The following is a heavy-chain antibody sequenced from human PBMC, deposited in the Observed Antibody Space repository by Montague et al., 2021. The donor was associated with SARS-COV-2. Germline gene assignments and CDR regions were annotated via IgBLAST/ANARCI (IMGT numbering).Heavy chain of an antibody. CDR1: GGSISSYY. CDR2: TYYSGST. D-gene: IGHD3-22*01. V-gene: IGHV4-59*13. CDR3: ARDSHSYDSSGHFDY. Sequence: SETLSLTCTVSGGSISSYYWSWIRQPPGKGLEWIGYTYYSGSTNYNPSLKSRVTISVDTSKNQFSLKLSSVTAADTAVYYCARDSHSYDSSGHFDYWGQGTLVTVSS. J-gene: IGHJ4*02.